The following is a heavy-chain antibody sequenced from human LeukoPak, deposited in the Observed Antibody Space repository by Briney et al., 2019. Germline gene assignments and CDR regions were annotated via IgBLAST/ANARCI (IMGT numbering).Heavy chain of an antibody. CDR3: ATLPGIVGATTYYYYGMDV. Sequence: GGSLRLSCAASGFTFSDYYMSWIRQAPGKGLEWVSYISSSGSTIYYADSVKGRFTISRDNAKNSLYLQMNSLRAEDTAVYYCATLPGIVGATTYYYYGMDVWGQGTTVTVSS. CDR2: ISSSGSTI. D-gene: IGHD1-26*01. CDR1: GFTFSDYY. V-gene: IGHV3-11*01. J-gene: IGHJ6*02.